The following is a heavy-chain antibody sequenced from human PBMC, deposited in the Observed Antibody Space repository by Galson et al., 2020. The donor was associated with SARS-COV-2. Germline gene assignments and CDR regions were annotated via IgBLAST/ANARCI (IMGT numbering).Heavy chain of an antibody. D-gene: IGHD3-22*01. CDR2: INHSGST. CDR1: GGSFSGYY. J-gene: IGHJ4*02. Sequence: SETLSLTCAVYGGSFSGYYWSWIRQPPGKGLEWIGEINHSGSTNYNPSLKSRVTISVDTSKNQFSLKLSSVTAADTAVYYCARAFTPRGRNRKIVVVINYFDYWGQGTLVTVSS. CDR3: ARAFTPRGRNRKIVVVINYFDY. V-gene: IGHV4-34*01.